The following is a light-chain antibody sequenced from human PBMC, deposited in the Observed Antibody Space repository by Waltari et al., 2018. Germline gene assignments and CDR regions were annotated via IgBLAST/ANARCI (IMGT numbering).Light chain of an antibody. Sequence: DIVMTQSPDSLAVSLGERATINCKSSQSVLYSSNNKNYLAWYQQKPGQPPKLLIYLESTRESGVPDRFSGSGSGTDFTLTISSLQAEDVAVYYCQQYYSTPLTFGQGTKVEIK. V-gene: IGKV4-1*01. CDR2: LES. CDR3: QQYYSTPLT. J-gene: IGKJ1*01. CDR1: QSVLYSSNNKNY.